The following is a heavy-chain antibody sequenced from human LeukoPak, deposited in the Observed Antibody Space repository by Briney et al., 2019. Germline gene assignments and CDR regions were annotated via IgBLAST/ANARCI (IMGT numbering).Heavy chain of an antibody. D-gene: IGHD1-26*01. CDR1: GFTVSSKY. CDR3: PKEAPGIVGATTFY. J-gene: IGHJ4*02. Sequence: HPGGSLRLSCAASGFTVSSKYMSWVRQARGKGREWVSVIYGGVTTSSARSVKGRFPFSRANSKNTLYLQMTGLRAEDTAVYYCPKEAPGIVGATTFYGGQGTLVTVSS. CDR2: IYGGVTT. V-gene: IGHV3-53*01.